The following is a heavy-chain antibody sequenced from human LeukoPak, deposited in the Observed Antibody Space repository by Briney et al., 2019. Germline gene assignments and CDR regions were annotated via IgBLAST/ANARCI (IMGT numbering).Heavy chain of an antibody. D-gene: IGHD2-2*01. CDR3: AKQGPGYCGSTRCYGVDF. V-gene: IGHV7-4-1*02. J-gene: IGHJ4*02. CDR2: INTNTGNP. CDR1: GYTFTSHA. Sequence: ASVKVSCKASGYTFTSHAMNWVRQAPGQGLEWMGWINTNTGNPTYAQGFTGRFVFSLDTPVSTAYLQISSLKAEDTAVYYCAKQGPGYCGSTRCYGVDFWGQGTLVTVSS.